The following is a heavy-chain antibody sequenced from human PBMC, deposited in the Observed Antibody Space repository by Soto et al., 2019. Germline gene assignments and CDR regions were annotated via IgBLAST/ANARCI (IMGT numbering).Heavy chain of an antibody. CDR2: ISWSGRNI. V-gene: IGHV3-9*01. J-gene: IGHJ4*02. D-gene: IGHD7-27*01. CDR3: EHAQNWDAGGVSFAS. Sequence: ELHLVESGGDLVQPGMSLRLSCVGSVGPVVSGFTFGYYSMHWFRLGPGRGLEWVAGISWSGRNIAYADSVRCRFTISRVNNKNAVYLKMTSLRPEDTALYYCEHAQNWDAGGVSFASWGQGTRVTVAA. CDR1: VGPVVSGFTFGYYS.